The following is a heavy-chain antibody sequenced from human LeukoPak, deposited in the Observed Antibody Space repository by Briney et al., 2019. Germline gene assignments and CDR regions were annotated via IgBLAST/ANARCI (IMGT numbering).Heavy chain of an antibody. V-gene: IGHV3-23*01. CDR2: ISGSGTNT. D-gene: IGHD1-26*01. CDR1: GFTFSSYA. CDR3: ATSGGSYWS. J-gene: IGHJ5*02. Sequence: GGSLRLSCAASGFTFSSYAMNWVRQAPGKGLEWVSIISGSGTNTYYADSVKGRFTISRDNSKNTLYLQMNSLRAEDTAVYYCATSGGSYWSWGQGTLVTVSS.